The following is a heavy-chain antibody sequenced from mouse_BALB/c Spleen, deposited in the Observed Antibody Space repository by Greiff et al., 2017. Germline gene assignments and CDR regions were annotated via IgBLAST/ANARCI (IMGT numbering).Heavy chain of an antibody. Sequence: EVKLLESGAELVRSGASVKLSCTASGFNIKDYYMHWVKQRPEQGLEWIGWIDPENGDTEYAPKFQGKATMTADTSSNTAYLQLSSLTSEDTAVYYCNAEVRDYWGQGTTLTVSS. J-gene: IGHJ2*01. V-gene: IGHV14-4*02. CDR1: GFNIKDYY. D-gene: IGHD2-14*01. CDR2: IDPENGDT. CDR3: NAEVRDY.